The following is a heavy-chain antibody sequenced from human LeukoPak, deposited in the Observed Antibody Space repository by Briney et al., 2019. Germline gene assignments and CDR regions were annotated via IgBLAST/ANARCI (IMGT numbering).Heavy chain of an antibody. CDR3: ARRRVPAAGPYYFDY. J-gene: IGHJ4*02. D-gene: IGHD6-13*01. Sequence: SETLSLTCAVYGGSFSGYYWSWIRQPPGKGLEWIGYIYHSGSTYYNPSLKSRVTISVDRSKNQFSLKLSSVTAADTAVYYCARRRVPAAGPYYFDYWGQGTLVTVSS. CDR1: GGSFSGYY. V-gene: IGHV4-34*01. CDR2: IYHSGST.